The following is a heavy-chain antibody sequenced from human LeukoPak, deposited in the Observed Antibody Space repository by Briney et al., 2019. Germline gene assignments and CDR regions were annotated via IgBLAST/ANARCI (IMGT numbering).Heavy chain of an antibody. CDR3: TTVMITFGGVIVRDLDY. D-gene: IGHD3-16*02. Sequence: GGSLRLSCAASGFTFSNAWMNWVRQAPGKGLEWVGRITSKTDGGTTDYAAPVKGRFTISRDDSKNTLYLQMNSLKTEDTAVYYCTTVMITFGGVIVRDLDYWGQGTLVTVSS. V-gene: IGHV3-15*07. J-gene: IGHJ4*02. CDR2: ITSKTDGGTT. CDR1: GFTFSNAW.